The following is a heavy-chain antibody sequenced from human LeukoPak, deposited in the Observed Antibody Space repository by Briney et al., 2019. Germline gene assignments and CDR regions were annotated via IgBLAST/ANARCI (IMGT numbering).Heavy chain of an antibody. CDR2: ISSNGGST. Sequence: GGSLRLSCVMSGLTFSGSGMHWVRQAPGKGLEYVSAISSNGGSTYYANSVKGRFTISRDNSKNTLYLQMGSLRAEDMAVYYCARAQGGVWGQGTLVTVSS. CDR3: ARAQGGV. D-gene: IGHD3-16*01. CDR1: GLTFSGSG. V-gene: IGHV3-64*01. J-gene: IGHJ4*02.